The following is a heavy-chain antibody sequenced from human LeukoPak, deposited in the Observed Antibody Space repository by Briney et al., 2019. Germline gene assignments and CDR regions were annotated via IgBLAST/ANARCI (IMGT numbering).Heavy chain of an antibody. D-gene: IGHD1-20*01. V-gene: IGHV1-69*13. J-gene: IGHJ6*02. CDR2: IIPIFGTA. CDR3: ARGHGNWKGPYYYYYGMDV. CDR1: GGTFSSYA. Sequence: SVKVSCKASGGTFSSYAISWVRQAPGQGLEWMGGIIPIFGTANYAQKFQGRVTITADESTSTAYMELSSLRSEDTAVYYCARGHGNWKGPYYYYYGMDVWGQGTTVTVSS.